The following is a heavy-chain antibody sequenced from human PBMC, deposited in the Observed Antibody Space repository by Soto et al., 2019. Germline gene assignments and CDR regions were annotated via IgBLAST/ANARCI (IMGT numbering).Heavy chain of an antibody. J-gene: IGHJ4*02. CDR2: ISYDGSNK. CDR3: AKDWARYCGGGSCYSIFDY. D-gene: IGHD2-15*01. Sequence: QVQLVESGGGVVQPGRSLRLSCAASGFTFSSYGMHWVRQAPGKGLEWVAVISYDGSNKYYADSVKGRFTISRDNSKNTRYLQMNSPRVEDTAVYYCAKDWARYCGGGSCYSIFDYWGQGTLVTVSS. V-gene: IGHV3-30*18. CDR1: GFTFSSYG.